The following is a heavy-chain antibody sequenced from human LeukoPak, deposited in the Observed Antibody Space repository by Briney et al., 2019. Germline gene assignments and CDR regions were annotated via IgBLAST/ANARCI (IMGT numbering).Heavy chain of an antibody. CDR1: GGTFIRYA. CDR2: IIPIFGTA. Sequence: SVKVSCKASGGTFIRYAISWVGQAPGQGIEWRGRIIPIFGTAKYAQKFQGRVSITTEESTSTAYMELSSLRSEDTAVYYCASEVHRYCSGGSCYFNDWGQGTLVTVSS. CDR3: ASEVHRYCSGGSCYFND. V-gene: IGHV1-69*05. J-gene: IGHJ4*02. D-gene: IGHD2-15*01.